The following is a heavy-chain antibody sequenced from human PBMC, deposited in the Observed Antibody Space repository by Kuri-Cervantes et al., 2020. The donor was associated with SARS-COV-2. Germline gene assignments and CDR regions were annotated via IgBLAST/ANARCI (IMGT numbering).Heavy chain of an antibody. CDR2: ISWNSGSI. D-gene: IGHD5/OR15-5a*01. J-gene: IGHJ6*04. CDR1: GFTFDDYA. CDR3: ARDVSALDV. V-gene: IGHV3-9*01. Sequence: GGSLRLSCAASGFTFDDYAMHWVRQAPGKGLEWVSGISWNSGSIGYADSVKGRFTISRDNAKNSLYMQMNSLRAEDTAVYYCARDVSALDVWGKGTTVTVSS.